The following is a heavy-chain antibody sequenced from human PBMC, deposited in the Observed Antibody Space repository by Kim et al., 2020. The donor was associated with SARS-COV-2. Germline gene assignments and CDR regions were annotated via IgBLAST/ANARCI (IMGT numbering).Heavy chain of an antibody. J-gene: IGHJ4*02. CDR1: GGSISSSSYY. CDR2: IYYSGST. CDR3: ARRVWSLMGSSFDN. D-gene: IGHD6-13*01. Sequence: SETLSLTCTVSGGSISSSSYYWGWIRQPPGKGLEWIGSIYYSGSTYYNPSLKSRVTISVDTSKNQFSLKLSSVTAADTAVYYCARRVWSLMGSSFDNWGQGTLITVSS. V-gene: IGHV4-39*01.